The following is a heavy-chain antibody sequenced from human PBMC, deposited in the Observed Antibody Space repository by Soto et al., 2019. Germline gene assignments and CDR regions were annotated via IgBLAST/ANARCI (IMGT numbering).Heavy chain of an antibody. V-gene: IGHV3-15*01. CDR1: GFSFSNAW. Sequence: GGSLRLSCAASGFSFSNAWMSWVRQAPGKGLEWVGRIKSKPDGGTTDYAAPVKGRFTISRDDSKNMLYLQLNSMETEDTAVYYCSTGIQKCSNFDYWGQGTKVTVSS. J-gene: IGHJ4*02. CDR3: STGIQKCSNFDY. CDR2: IKSKPDGGTT. D-gene: IGHD5-18*01.